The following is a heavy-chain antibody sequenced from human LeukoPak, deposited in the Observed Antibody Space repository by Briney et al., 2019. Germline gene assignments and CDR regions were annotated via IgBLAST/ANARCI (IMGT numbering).Heavy chain of an antibody. CDR2: IIPIFGTA. D-gene: IGHD5-18*01. CDR3: ARDIGYSYGPVYYYYGMDV. Sequence: ASVKVSCKASGGTFSRFTISWVRQAPGQGLEWMGGIIPIFGTANYAQKFQGRVTITADESTSTAYMELSSLRSEDTAVYYCARDIGYSYGPVYYYYGMDVWGQGTTVTVSS. CDR1: GGTFSRFT. V-gene: IGHV1-69*13. J-gene: IGHJ6*02.